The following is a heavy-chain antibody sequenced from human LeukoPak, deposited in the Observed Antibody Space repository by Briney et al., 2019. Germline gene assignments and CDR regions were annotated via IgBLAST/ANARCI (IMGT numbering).Heavy chain of an antibody. CDR2: IIPILGIA. CDR1: GGTFSSYA. Sequence: ASVKVSCKASGGTFSSYAISWVRQAPGQGLEWMGRIIPILGIANYAQKFQGRVTITADKSTSTAYMELSSLRSEDTAVYYCADSSGYYFPFDYWGQGTLDTVSS. D-gene: IGHD3-22*01. J-gene: IGHJ4*02. CDR3: ADSSGYYFPFDY. V-gene: IGHV1-69*04.